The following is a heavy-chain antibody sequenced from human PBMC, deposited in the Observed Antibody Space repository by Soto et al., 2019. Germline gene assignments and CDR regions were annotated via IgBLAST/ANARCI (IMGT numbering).Heavy chain of an antibody. CDR3: AKDPLSGWPFYDLYFDY. J-gene: IGHJ4*02. CDR1: GFTFSSYA. D-gene: IGHD6-19*01. Sequence: GGSLRLSCAASGFTFSSYAMSWVRQAPGKGLEWVSAISGSGGSTYYADSVKGRFTISRDNSKNTLYLQMNSLRAEDTAVYYCAKDPLSGWPFYDLYFDYWGQGTLVTVSS. CDR2: ISGSGGST. V-gene: IGHV3-23*01.